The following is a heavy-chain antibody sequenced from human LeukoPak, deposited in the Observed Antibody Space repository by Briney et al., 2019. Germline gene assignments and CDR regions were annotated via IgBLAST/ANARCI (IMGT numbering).Heavy chain of an antibody. V-gene: IGHV3-23*01. CDR1: GFTFSSYA. J-gene: IGHJ3*02. Sequence: GGSLRLSCAASGFTFSSYAMSWVRQAPGKGLELVSAISGSGGSTYYADSVKGRFTISRDNSKNTLYLQMNSLRAEDTAVYYCAKFRSWTHDPFDIWGQGTMVTVSS. D-gene: IGHD3/OR15-3a*01. CDR3: AKFRSWTHDPFDI. CDR2: ISGSGGST.